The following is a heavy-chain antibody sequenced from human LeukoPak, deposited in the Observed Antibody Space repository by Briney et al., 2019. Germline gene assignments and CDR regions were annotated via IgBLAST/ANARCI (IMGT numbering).Heavy chain of an antibody. CDR1: GFTFSSYA. CDR2: ISGSGGST. J-gene: IGHJ3*02. Sequence: GGSLRLSCAASGFTFSSYAMSWVRQAPGKGLEWVSAISGSGGSTYYADSVKGRFTISRDNSKNTLYLQMNSLRAEDTAVYYCAKTARWLQIVADAFDIWGQGTMVTVSS. D-gene: IGHD5-24*01. CDR3: AKTARWLQIVADAFDI. V-gene: IGHV3-23*01.